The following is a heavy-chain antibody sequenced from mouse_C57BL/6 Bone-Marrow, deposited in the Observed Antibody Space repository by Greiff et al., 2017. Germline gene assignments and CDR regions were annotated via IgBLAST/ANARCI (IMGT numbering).Heavy chain of an antibody. CDR2: IDPSDSYP. J-gene: IGHJ1*03. Sequence: QVQLQQPGAELVRPGTSVKLSCKASGYTFTSYWMHWVKQRPGQGLEWIGVIDPSDSYPNYNQKFKGKATLTVDTSSSTAYMQLSSLTSEDSAVYYCARRRSYYDYDGDWYFDVGGTGTTVTVSS. V-gene: IGHV1-59*01. D-gene: IGHD2-4*01. CDR3: ARRRSYYDYDGDWYFDV. CDR1: GYTFTSYW.